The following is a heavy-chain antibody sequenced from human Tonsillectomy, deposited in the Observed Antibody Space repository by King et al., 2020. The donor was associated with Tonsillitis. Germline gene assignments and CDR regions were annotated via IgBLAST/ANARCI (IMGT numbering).Heavy chain of an antibody. D-gene: IGHD3-10*01. CDR1: GGTISTGGWN. Sequence: VQLQESGPGLVKPSQTLSLTCTVSGGTISTGGWNWSWIRQLPGKGREWIGNVYYSGSTYYNPSLKSRVAMSVDTSKNQFSLKLSSVTAADTAIYYCARDVRRYYTSGERSSYYYMDVWGKGTTVTVSS. J-gene: IGHJ6*03. V-gene: IGHV4-31*03. CDR3: ARDVRRYYTSGERSSYYYMDV. CDR2: VYYSGST.